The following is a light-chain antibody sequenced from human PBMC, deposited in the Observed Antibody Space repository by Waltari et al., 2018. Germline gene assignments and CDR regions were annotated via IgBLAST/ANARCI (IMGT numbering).Light chain of an antibody. CDR1: SGHTTNI. CDR3: QTGGHGTWV. CDR2: VNSDGSH. J-gene: IGLJ3*02. V-gene: IGLV4-69*01. Sequence: QLVLTQSPSASASLGASVKLTCTLSSGHTTNIIEWLQQKPEKGPRYLMKVNSDGSHNKGVEIPDRFSGSSSGAERYLTISSLQSEDEADYYCQTGGHGTWVFGGGTRLTVL.